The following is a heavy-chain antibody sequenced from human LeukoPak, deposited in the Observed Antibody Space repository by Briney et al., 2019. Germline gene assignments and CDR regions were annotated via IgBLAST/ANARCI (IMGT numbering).Heavy chain of an antibody. J-gene: IGHJ6*02. D-gene: IGHD6-19*01. Sequence: PSETLSLTCTVSGGSISSGSYYWSWIRQPAGKGLEWIGRIYTSGSTNYNPSLMSRVTISVDTSKNQFSLKLSSVTAADTAVYYCARGRSSGWHPGYYYYGMDVWGQGTTVTVSS. CDR2: IYTSGST. V-gene: IGHV4-61*02. CDR3: ARGRSSGWHPGYYYYGMDV. CDR1: GGSISSGSYY.